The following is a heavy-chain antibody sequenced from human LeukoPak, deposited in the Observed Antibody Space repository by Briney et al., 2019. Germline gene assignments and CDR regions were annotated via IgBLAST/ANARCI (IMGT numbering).Heavy chain of an antibody. CDR3: ASHKGF. J-gene: IGHJ4*02. CDR1: GGSISNNY. Sequence: SETLSLTCTVSGGSISNNYWSWFRRPPGKGLEWIGYIYYSGSTNYNPSLKSRVTISVDTSKSQFSLKLSSVTAADTAVYYCASHKGFWGQGTLVTVSS. CDR2: IYYSGST. V-gene: IGHV4-59*01.